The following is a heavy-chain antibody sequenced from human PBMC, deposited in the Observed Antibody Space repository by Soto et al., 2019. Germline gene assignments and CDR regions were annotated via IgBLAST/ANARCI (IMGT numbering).Heavy chain of an antibody. CDR1: GGTFRSYV. V-gene: IGHV1-69*01. Sequence: VQLVQSGAEVKKPGSSVKVSCKASGGTFRSYVISWVRQAPGEGLEWMGGIIPLIGTENYAQKFQDRVTITADESTSTAYMGLSSLRSEDTGVYYCATRIAARPDYFDSWGQGTLVTVSS. CDR3: ATRIAARPDYFDS. D-gene: IGHD6-6*01. CDR2: IIPLIGTE. J-gene: IGHJ4*02.